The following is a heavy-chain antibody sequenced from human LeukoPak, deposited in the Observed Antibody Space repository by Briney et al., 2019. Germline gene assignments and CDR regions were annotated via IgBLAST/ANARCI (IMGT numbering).Heavy chain of an antibody. CDR2: INHSGST. J-gene: IGHJ4*02. CDR1: GGSFSGYY. D-gene: IGHD2-21*02. CDR3: ARACDCGGDCYAALFDY. Sequence: SETLSLTCAVYGGSFSGYYWSWIRQPPGKGLEWIGEINHSGSTNYNPSLKSRVTISVDTSKNQFSLKLSSVTAADTAVYYCARACDCGGDCYAALFDYWGQGTLVTVSS. V-gene: IGHV4-34*01.